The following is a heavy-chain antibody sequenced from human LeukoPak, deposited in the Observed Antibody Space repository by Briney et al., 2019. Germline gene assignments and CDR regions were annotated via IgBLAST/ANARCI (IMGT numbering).Heavy chain of an antibody. D-gene: IGHD3-16*02. CDR2: IYTSGST. Sequence: SETLSLTCTVSGGSISSGSYYWSWIRQPAGKGLEWIGRIYTSGSTNYNPSLKSRVTISVDTSRNQFSLKLSSVTAADTAVYYCARESPIMITFGGVIVRHGDAFDIWGQGTMVTVSS. J-gene: IGHJ3*02. V-gene: IGHV4-61*02. CDR3: ARESPIMITFGGVIVRHGDAFDI. CDR1: GGSISSGSYY.